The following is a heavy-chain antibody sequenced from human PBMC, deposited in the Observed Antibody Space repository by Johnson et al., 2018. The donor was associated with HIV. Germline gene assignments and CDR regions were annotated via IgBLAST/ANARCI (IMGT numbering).Heavy chain of an antibody. Sequence: VQLVESGGGLVKPGGSLRLSCAASGFTVSSNYMNWVRQAPGKGLEWVSIIYSGGSTYYADSVKGRFTISRDSSKNTVYLQMNNLRAEDTAVYNCARGVRGVIIDWGQGTMVAVSS. CDR3: ARGVRGVIID. CDR1: GFTVSSNY. D-gene: IGHD3-10*01. J-gene: IGHJ3*01. V-gene: IGHV3-66*01. CDR2: IYSGGST.